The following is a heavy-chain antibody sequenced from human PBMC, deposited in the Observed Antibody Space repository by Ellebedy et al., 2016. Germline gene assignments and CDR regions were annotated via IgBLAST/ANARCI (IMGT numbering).Heavy chain of an antibody. J-gene: IGHJ4*02. CDR1: GGSIMSSNW. Sequence: SETLSLXCAVSGGSIMSSNWWSLVRQPPGKGLEWIGQIYHSGSTDYNSSLKSRVAISVDKSKNQFSLKLTSVTAADTAIYYCATTENSGYKYWGQGTLVTVSS. CDR3: ATTENSGYKY. CDR2: IYHSGST. V-gene: IGHV4-4*02. D-gene: IGHD3-22*01.